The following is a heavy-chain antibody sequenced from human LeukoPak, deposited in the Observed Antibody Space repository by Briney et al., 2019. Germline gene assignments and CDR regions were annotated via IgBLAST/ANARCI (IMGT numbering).Heavy chain of an antibody. CDR3: ERKGTHRATVDY. D-gene: IGHD1-1*01. V-gene: IGHV3-73*01. CDR1: GFTFSGSA. Sequence: GGSLRLSCAASGFTFSGSAMHWVRQASGKGLEWVGRIRSKANSYATAYAASVKGRFTISRDDSKNTAYLQMNSLRAEDTAVYYCERKGTHRATVDYWGQGTLVTVSS. J-gene: IGHJ4*02. CDR2: IRSKANSYAT.